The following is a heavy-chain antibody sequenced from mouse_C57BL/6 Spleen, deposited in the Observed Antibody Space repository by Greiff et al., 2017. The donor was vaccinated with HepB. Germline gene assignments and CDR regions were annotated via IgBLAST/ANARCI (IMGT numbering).Heavy chain of an antibody. CDR2: IDPSDSYT. J-gene: IGHJ4*01. CDR1: GYTFTSYW. V-gene: IGHV1-69*01. D-gene: IGHD2-3*01. Sequence: QVQLQQSGAELVMPGASVKLSCKASGYTFTSYWMHWVKQRPGQGLEWIGEIDPSDSYTNYNQKFKGKSTLTVDKSSSTAYMQLSSLTSEDSAVYYCARRGYDGYYDAMDYWGQGTSVTVSS. CDR3: ARRGYDGYYDAMDY.